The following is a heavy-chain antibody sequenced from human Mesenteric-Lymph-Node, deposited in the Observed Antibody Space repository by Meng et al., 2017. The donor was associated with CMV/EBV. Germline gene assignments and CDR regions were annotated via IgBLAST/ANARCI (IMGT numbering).Heavy chain of an antibody. CDR3: ARWFGEFPNYFDY. V-gene: IGHV4-31*03. J-gene: IGHJ4*02. CDR1: GGSISSGGYY. CDR2: IYYSGST. D-gene: IGHD3-10*01. Sequence: LRLSCTVSGGSISSGGYYWSWIRQHPGKGLEWIGYIYYSGSTYYNPSLKSRVTISVDTSKNQFSLKLSSVTAADTAVYYCARWFGEFPNYFDYWGQGTLVTVSS.